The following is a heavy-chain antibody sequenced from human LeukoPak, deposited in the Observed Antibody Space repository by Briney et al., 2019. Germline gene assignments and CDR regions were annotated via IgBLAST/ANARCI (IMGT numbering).Heavy chain of an antibody. D-gene: IGHD2-2*01. CDR3: ARDLYCSSTSCYEADAFDI. CDR1: GFTFSDYY. J-gene: IGHJ3*02. Sequence: KAGGSLRLSCAASGFTFSDYYMSWIRQAPGKGLEWVSYISSSSSYTNYADSVKGRFTISGDNAKNSLYLQMNSLRAEDTAVYYCARDLYCSSTSCYEADAFDIWGQGTMVTVSS. CDR2: ISSSSSYT. V-gene: IGHV3-11*05.